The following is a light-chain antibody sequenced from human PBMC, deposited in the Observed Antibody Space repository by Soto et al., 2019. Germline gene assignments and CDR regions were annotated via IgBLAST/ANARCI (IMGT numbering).Light chain of an antibody. CDR2: LNSDGSH. V-gene: IGLV4-69*01. CDR3: QTWGTGYSWV. J-gene: IGLJ3*02. Sequence: QLVLTQSPSASASLGASVKLTCTLSSGHSSYAIAWHQQQPEKGPRYLMKLNSDGSHSKGDGIPDRFSGSSSGAERYLTISSLQSEDEADYYCQTWGTGYSWVFGGGTKLTAL. CDR1: SGHSSYA.